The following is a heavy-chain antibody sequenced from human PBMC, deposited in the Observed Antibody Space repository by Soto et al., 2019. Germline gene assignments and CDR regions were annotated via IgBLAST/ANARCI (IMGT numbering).Heavy chain of an antibody. Sequence: QVQLQQWGAGPLRPLETLSLTCGVSGGSFSGYYWAWIRQSPGKGLEWIGEINDRGSINYNPSLKSRVSISVDPSKNPQSLNLGSGTAADTAVYYCAREGHDILTGPPWVWYFDLWGRCNLVTVSS. V-gene: IGHV4-34*01. D-gene: IGHD3-9*01. CDR2: INDRGSI. CDR3: AREGHDILTGPPWVWYFDL. CDR1: GGSFSGYY. J-gene: IGHJ2*01.